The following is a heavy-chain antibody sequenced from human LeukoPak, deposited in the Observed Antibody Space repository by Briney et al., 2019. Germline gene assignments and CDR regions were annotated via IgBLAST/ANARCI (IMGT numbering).Heavy chain of an antibody. D-gene: IGHD6-19*01. CDR2: IIPIFGTA. J-gene: IGHJ4*02. V-gene: IGHV1-69*05. CDR1: GGTFSSYA. CDR3: AVSTVAGGDY. Sequence: GASVTVSCKASGGTFSSYAISWVRQAPGQGLEWMGGIIPIFGTANYAQKFQGRVTITTDESTSTAYMELSSLRSEDTAVYYCAVSTVAGGDYWGQGTLVTVSS.